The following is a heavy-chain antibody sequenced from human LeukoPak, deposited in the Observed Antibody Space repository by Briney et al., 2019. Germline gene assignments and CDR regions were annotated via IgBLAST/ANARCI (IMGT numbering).Heavy chain of an antibody. J-gene: IGHJ6*02. D-gene: IGHD6-13*01. CDR3: ARVRIGQQLDKYYYYAMDV. CDR2: INPNSGGT. Sequence: ASVKVSCKASGGTFSSYAISWVRQAPGQGLEWMGWINPNSGGTNYAQKFRGRVTMTTDTSISTAYMEVSRLRSDDTAVYYCARVRIGQQLDKYYYYAMDVWGQGTTVTVSS. V-gene: IGHV1-2*02. CDR1: GGTFSSYA.